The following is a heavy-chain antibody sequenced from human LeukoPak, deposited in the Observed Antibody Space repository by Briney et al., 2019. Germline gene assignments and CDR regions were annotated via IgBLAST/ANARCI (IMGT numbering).Heavy chain of an antibody. CDR3: ASTYSSGPIYYYYMDV. CDR2: TSSSSYI. J-gene: IGHJ6*03. V-gene: IGHV3-21*01. Sequence: GGSLRLSCAASGFTFSSYSMNWVRQAPGKGLEWVSSTSSSSYIYYADSVKGRFTISRDNAKNSLYLQMNSLRAEDTAVYYCASTYSSGPIYYYYMDVWGKGTTVTVSS. CDR1: GFTFSSYS. D-gene: IGHD3-22*01.